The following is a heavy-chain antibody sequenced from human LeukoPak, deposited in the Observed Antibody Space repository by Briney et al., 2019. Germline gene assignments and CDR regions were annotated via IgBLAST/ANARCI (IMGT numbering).Heavy chain of an antibody. J-gene: IGHJ4*02. Sequence: GGSLSLSCAASGFTFSSYAMSWVRQAPGKGLEWVSAISGSGGSTYYADSVKGRFTISRDNSKNTLYLQMNSLRAEDTAVYYCAKDVGQQLAFDYWGQGTLVTVSS. V-gene: IGHV3-23*01. D-gene: IGHD6-13*01. CDR2: ISGSGGST. CDR1: GFTFSSYA. CDR3: AKDVGQQLAFDY.